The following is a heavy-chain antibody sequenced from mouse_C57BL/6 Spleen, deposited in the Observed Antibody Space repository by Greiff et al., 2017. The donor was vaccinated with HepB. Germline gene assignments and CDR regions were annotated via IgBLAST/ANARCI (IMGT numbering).Heavy chain of an antibody. CDR1: GYAFSSSW. CDR3: ARDSIYYYGSSYDAMDY. D-gene: IGHD1-1*01. V-gene: IGHV1-82*01. CDR2: IYPGDGDT. Sequence: QVQLQQSGPELVKPGASVKISCKASGYAFSSSWMNWVKQRPGKGLEWIGRIYPGDGDTNYNGKFKGKATLTADKSSSTAYMQLSSLTSEDSAVYFCARDSIYYYGSSYDAMDYWGQGTSVTVSS. J-gene: IGHJ4*01.